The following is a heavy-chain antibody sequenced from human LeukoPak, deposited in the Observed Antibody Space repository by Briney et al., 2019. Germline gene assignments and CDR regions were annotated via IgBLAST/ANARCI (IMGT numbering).Heavy chain of an antibody. CDR1: GFTFSSYA. J-gene: IGHJ4*02. D-gene: IGHD3-22*01. CDR2: ISSSGSTI. V-gene: IGHV3-48*04. CDR3: ARDAQPYYYDSSGYYYDY. Sequence: PGGSLRLSCAASGFTFSSYAMSWVRQAPGKGLEWVSYISSSGSTIYYADSVKGRFTISRDNAKNSLYLQMNSLRAEDTAVYYCARDAQPYYYDSSGYYYDYWGQGALVTVSS.